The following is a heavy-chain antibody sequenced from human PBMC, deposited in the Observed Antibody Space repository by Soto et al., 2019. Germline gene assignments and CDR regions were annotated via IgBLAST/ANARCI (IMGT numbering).Heavy chain of an antibody. J-gene: IGHJ6*02. Sequence: PGGSLRLSCAASGFTFSSYSMNWVRQAPGKGLEWVSFISSSSGVIYYADSVKGRFTISRDNAKNSLFLQMNSLSDADTAVFYCARDLTYNGYSYYGMDVWGQGTTVTVSS. CDR2: ISSSSGVI. CDR3: ARDLTYNGYSYYGMDV. V-gene: IGHV3-48*02. D-gene: IGHD1-20*01. CDR1: GFTFSSYS.